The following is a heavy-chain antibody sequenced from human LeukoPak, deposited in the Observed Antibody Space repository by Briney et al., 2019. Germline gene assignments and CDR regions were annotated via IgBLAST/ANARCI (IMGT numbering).Heavy chain of an antibody. CDR3: ARGRSGSIYDY. CDR2: IKPEGSEK. J-gene: IGHJ4*02. CDR1: GFTFSSYW. V-gene: IGHV3-7*04. D-gene: IGHD1-26*01. Sequence: GGSLRLSCAASGFTFSSYWMSWVRQAPGKGLEWVANIKPEGSEKYYVDSVKGRFTISRDNAKNSLYLQVNSLRAEDTAVYYCARGRSGSIYDYWGQGTLVTVSS.